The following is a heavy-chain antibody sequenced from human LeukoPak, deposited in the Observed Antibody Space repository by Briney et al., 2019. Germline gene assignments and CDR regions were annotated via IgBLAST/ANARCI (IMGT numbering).Heavy chain of an antibody. CDR1: GYTFTSYD. J-gene: IGHJ4*02. Sequence: ASVKVSRKASGYTFTSYDINWVRQATGQGLEWMGWMNPNSGNTGYAQKFQGRVTMTRNTSISTAYMELSSLRSEDTAVYYCARAPTNYYRAARRLRFYFDYWGQGTLVTVSS. V-gene: IGHV1-8*01. CDR2: MNPNSGNT. CDR3: ARAPTNYYRAARRLRFYFDY. D-gene: IGHD6-6*01.